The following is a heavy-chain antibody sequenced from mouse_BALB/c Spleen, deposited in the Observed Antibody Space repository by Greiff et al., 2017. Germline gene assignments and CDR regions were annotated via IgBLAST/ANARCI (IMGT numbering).Heavy chain of an antibody. D-gene: IGHD4-1*01. Sequence: VHVKQSGPELVKPGASVKMSCKASGYTFTSYVMHWVKQKPGQGLEWIGYINPYNDGTKYNEKFKGKATLTSDKSSSTAYMELSSLTSEDSAVYYCARSNWAFDYWGQGTTLTVSS. CDR3: ARSNWAFDY. J-gene: IGHJ2*01. CDR1: GYTFTSYV. CDR2: INPYNDGT. V-gene: IGHV1-14*01.